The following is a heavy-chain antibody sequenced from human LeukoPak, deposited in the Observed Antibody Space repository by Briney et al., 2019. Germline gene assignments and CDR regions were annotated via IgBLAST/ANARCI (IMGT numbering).Heavy chain of an antibody. V-gene: IGHV1-18*01. CDR2: ISAYKGNT. Sequence: ASVKVSCKASGYTFTSYDINWVRQATGQGLEWMGWISAYKGNTNYAQKVQGRVTMTTDTSTSTVYMELRSLRSDDTAVYYCARDIGYCSGGSCRYWFDPWGQGTLVTVSS. CDR1: GYTFTSYD. J-gene: IGHJ5*02. D-gene: IGHD2-15*01. CDR3: ARDIGYCSGGSCRYWFDP.